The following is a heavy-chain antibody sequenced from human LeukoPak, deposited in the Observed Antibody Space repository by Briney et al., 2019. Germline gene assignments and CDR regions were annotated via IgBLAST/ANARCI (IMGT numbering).Heavy chain of an antibody. CDR1: GYTLTELS. V-gene: IGHV1-24*01. J-gene: IGHJ5*02. D-gene: IGHD3-16*01. Sequence: ASVKVSCKVSGYTLTELSMHWVRQAPGKGLEWMGGFDPEDGETIYAQKFQGRVTMTEDTSTDTAYMELSSLRSDDTAVYYCARDMGQYNWFDPWGQGTLVTVSS. CDR3: ARDMGQYNWFDP. CDR2: FDPEDGET.